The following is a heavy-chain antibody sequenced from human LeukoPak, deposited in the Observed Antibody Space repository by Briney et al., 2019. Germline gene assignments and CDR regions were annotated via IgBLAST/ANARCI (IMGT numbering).Heavy chain of an antibody. D-gene: IGHD3-9*01. Sequence: GGSLRLSCAASGFTFSSYSMMWVRQAPGKGLEWVSYISSSSTTIHYADSLKGRFTISRDNAKNSLYLQMNSLRAEDTAVYYCARDWYDNSDAFDIWGQGTMVTVSS. J-gene: IGHJ3*02. V-gene: IGHV3-48*04. CDR2: ISSSSTTI. CDR1: GFTFSSYS. CDR3: ARDWYDNSDAFDI.